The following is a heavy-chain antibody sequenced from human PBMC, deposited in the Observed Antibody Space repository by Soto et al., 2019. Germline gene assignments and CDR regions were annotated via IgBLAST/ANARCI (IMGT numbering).Heavy chain of an antibody. CDR1: GFSFSTRGVG. D-gene: IGHD5-18*01. J-gene: IGHJ4*02. CDR3: AHRPRGYSYHFDY. V-gene: IGHV2-5*02. Sequence: QITLKESGPTLVKPTQTLTLTCTFSGFSFSTRGVGVAWIRQPPGKALEWLALIYWDDDEGYSPSLKSRPTTPKDTSKNQVVLTMTTMDPVDTAPYFCAHRPRGYSYHFDYWGQGTLVTVSS. CDR2: IYWDDDE.